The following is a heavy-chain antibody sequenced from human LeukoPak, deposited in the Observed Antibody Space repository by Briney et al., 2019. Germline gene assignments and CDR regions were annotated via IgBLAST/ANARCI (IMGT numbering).Heavy chain of an antibody. D-gene: IGHD1-14*01. V-gene: IGHV4-39*07. CDR1: GGSISSSSYY. J-gene: IGHJ5*02. CDR3: ARAAKAWPRKKPLFDR. Sequence: KPSETLSLTCTVSGGSISSSSYYWGWIRQPPGKGLEWIGSIYYSGSTYYNPSLKSRVTISVDTSKNQFSLKLSSVTAADTAVYYCARAAKAWPRKKPLFDRWGQGTLVTVSS. CDR2: IYYSGST.